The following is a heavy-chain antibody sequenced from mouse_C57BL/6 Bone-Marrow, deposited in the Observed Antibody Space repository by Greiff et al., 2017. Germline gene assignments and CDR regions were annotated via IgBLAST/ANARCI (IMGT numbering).Heavy chain of an antibody. CDR1: GFSLSTFGMG. Sequence: QVQLKESGPGILQPSQTLSLTCSFSGFSLSTFGMGVGWIRQPSGKGLEWLAHIWWDDDKYYNPALKSRLTISKDTSKNQVFLKIANVDTADTATYYCARMTDYYGSSYVGYWGQGTTLTVSS. V-gene: IGHV8-8*01. CDR3: ARMTDYYGSSYVGY. D-gene: IGHD1-1*01. J-gene: IGHJ2*01. CDR2: IWWDDDK.